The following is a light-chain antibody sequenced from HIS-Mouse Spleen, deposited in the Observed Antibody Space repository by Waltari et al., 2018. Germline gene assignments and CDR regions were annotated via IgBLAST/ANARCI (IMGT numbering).Light chain of an antibody. J-gene: IGKJ2*01. CDR2: AAS. CDR3: LQHNSYPYT. CDR1: QCIRHD. Sequence: DIQFTQSPSFLSASVGDRVTITCRARQCIRHDLDWYQQKPGKAPKRLIYAASSLQSGVPSRFSGSGSGTEFTLTISSLQPEDFATYYCLQHNSYPYTFRQGTKLEIK. V-gene: IGKV1-17*01.